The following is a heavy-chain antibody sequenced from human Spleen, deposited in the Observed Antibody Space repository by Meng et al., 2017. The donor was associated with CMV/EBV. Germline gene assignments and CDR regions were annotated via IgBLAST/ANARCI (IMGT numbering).Heavy chain of an antibody. CDR1: GGTFSNYA. Sequence: SVKVSCKASGGTFSNYAITWVRQAPGQGLEWMGGIIPVVGTVNYPQKFQGRVTITEDKSTSTVYMELSSLRSEDTAVYYCARDSRGSTGYLLSGYYYGSGVWGQGTTVTVSS. CDR3: ARDSRGSTGYLLSGYYYGSGV. D-gene: IGHD6-13*01. J-gene: IGHJ6*02. V-gene: IGHV1-69*06. CDR2: IIPVVGTV.